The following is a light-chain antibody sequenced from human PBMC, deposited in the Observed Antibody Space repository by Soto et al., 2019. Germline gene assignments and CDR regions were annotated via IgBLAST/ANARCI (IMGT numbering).Light chain of an antibody. J-gene: IGKJ3*01. V-gene: IGKV1-5*01. CDR1: QSISSW. CDR3: QQYNSYLFT. Sequence: DIQMTQSPSTLSASVGDRVTITCRASQSISSWLAWYQQKPGKALKLLIYDASSLESGVPSRFSGSGSGTEFTLTISSLQPDDFATYYCQQYNSYLFTFGPGTKVDIK. CDR2: DAS.